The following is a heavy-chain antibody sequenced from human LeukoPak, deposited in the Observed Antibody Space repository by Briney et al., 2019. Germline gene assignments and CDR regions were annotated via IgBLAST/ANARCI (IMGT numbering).Heavy chain of an antibody. CDR1: GFTLSRYW. J-gene: IGHJ4*02. CDR3: ASGSGAYSPDY. V-gene: IGHV5-10-1*01. D-gene: IGHD3-10*01. Sequence: GGSLRLSCAASGFTLSRYWMSWVRQMPGKGLEWMGMIAPTDSYTNYSPSFQGHVTISVDKSISTAYLQWSSLKASDTAMYFCASGSGAYSPDYWGQGTLVTVSS. CDR2: IAPTDSYT.